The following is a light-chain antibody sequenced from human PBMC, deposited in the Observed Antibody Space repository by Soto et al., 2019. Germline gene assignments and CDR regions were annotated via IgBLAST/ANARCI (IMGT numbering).Light chain of an antibody. J-gene: IGKJ5*01. CDR1: QSLSSY. Sequence: DIQMTQSPSSLPASVGDRVTITCRASQSLSSYLNWYQQKPGKAPKLLIYAASTLQSGVPSRFSGSGSGTDFALTISSLQPEDIATCYCQQSYSAPPIAFGQGTRREI. CDR2: AAS. V-gene: IGKV1-39*01. CDR3: QQSYSAPPIA.